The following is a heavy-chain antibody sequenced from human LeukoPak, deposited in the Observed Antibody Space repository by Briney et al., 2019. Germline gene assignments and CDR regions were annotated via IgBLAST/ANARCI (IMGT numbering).Heavy chain of an antibody. J-gene: IGHJ3*02. CDR1: GYTFTGYY. CDR2: GNPNSGGT. CDR3: ARDLDMTTVTGAFDI. V-gene: IGHV1-2*02. Sequence: GSSVKVSCKASGYTFTGYYMHWVRQAPGQGLEWMGWGNPNSGGTNYAQKFQGRVTMTRDTSISTAYMELSRLRSDDTAVYYCARDLDMTTVTGAFDIWGQGTMVTVSS. D-gene: IGHD4-17*01.